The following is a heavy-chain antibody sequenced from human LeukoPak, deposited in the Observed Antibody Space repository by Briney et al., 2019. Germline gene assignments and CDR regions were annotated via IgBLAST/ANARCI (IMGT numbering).Heavy chain of an antibody. Sequence: GGSLRLSCAASGFTFSSFEMNWVRQAPGKGLEWVSYISISGSTIYYADSVKGRFTISRDNAKNSLYLQMNSLRAEDTALYYCARADYYDTTDSAFDIWGQGTMVTVSS. J-gene: IGHJ3*02. D-gene: IGHD3-22*01. CDR3: ARADYYDTTDSAFDI. CDR1: GFTFSSFE. V-gene: IGHV3-48*03. CDR2: ISISGSTI.